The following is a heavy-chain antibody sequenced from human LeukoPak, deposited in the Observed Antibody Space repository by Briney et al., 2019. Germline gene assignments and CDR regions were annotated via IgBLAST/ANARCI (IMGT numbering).Heavy chain of an antibody. CDR1: GLTFYNAW. Sequence: GGSLRLSCAASGLTFYNAWMNWVRQAPGKGLEWVGRIRSKTDGGTVDYAAPVKGRFTILRDDSRNTLFLQLNSLKTEDTAIYYCTTAPNSGTSWGQGTLVTVSS. CDR2: IRSKTDGGTV. D-gene: IGHD1-26*01. J-gene: IGHJ5*02. CDR3: TTAPNSGTS. V-gene: IGHV3-15*01.